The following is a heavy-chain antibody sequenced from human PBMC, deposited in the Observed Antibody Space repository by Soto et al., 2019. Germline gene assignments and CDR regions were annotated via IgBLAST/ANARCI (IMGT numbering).Heavy chain of an antibody. CDR2: IIPIFGTA. CDR3: ARFTYYYDSSGYYGFDP. V-gene: IGHV1-69*12. J-gene: IGHJ5*02. CDR1: GGTFSSYA. D-gene: IGHD3-22*01. Sequence: QVQLVQSGAEVKKPGSSVKVSCKASGGTFSSYAISWVRQAPGQGLEWMGGIIPIFGTANYAQKFQGRVTITEDESTSTAYMEVSSLRSEETGVYYCARFTYYYDSSGYYGFDPWGQGTLVTVSS.